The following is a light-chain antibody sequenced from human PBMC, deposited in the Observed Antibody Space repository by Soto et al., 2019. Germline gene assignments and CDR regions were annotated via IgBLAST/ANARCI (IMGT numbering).Light chain of an antibody. CDR2: DAS. Sequence: DIQMTQSPSSLSASVGDRVTITCQASQDISNYLNWYQQKPGKAPKLLIYDASNLETGVPSRFSGSGSGTDFTFTISSLQPEDIATYYCQQYDNLPYTFGQGTDWRL. CDR3: QQYDNLPYT. V-gene: IGKV1-33*01. J-gene: IGKJ2*01. CDR1: QDISNY.